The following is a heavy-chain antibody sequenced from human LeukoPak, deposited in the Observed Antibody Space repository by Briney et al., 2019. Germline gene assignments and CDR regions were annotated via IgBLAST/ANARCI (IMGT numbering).Heavy chain of an antibody. V-gene: IGHV1-2*02. Sequence: ASVKVSCKASGYTFTGHYMHWVRQAPGQGLEWMGWINPNSGGTNYAQKFQGRVTMTRETSISTAYMELSRLRSDDTAVYYCARDNRPGDPPHTERDYWGQGTLVTVSS. J-gene: IGHJ4*02. CDR3: ARDNRPGDPPHTERDY. CDR1: GYTFTGHY. CDR2: INPNSGGT. D-gene: IGHD4-17*01.